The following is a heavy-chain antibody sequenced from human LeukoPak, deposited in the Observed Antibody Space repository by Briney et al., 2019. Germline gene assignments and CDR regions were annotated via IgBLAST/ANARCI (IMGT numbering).Heavy chain of an antibody. CDR1: GGSISSGGYY. V-gene: IGHV4-39*01. D-gene: IGHD3-10*01. Sequence: SETLSLTCTVSGGSISSGGYYWGWIRQPPGKGLEWIGSIYYSGSTYYNPSLKSRVTISVDTSKNQFSLKLSSVTAADTAVYYCARRDRGVIITSFRHYYYYYMDVWGKGTTVTISS. J-gene: IGHJ6*03. CDR3: ARRDRGVIITSFRHYYYYYMDV. CDR2: IYYSGST.